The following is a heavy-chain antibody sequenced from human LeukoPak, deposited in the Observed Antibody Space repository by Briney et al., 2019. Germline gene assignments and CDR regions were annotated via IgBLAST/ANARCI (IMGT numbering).Heavy chain of an antibody. Sequence: PGGSLRLSCAASGFMFSSYAMNWVRQAPGKGLEWVSGISGSDGITNYVDSVWGRFTVFRDNSKSTLYLQMNSLRIEDTAVYYCAKVPRKYGDNELPYGMDVWGQGTTVTVSS. V-gene: IGHV3-23*01. CDR3: AKVPRKYGDNELPYGMDV. CDR1: GFMFSSYA. J-gene: IGHJ6*02. D-gene: IGHD2-21*02. CDR2: ISGSDGIT.